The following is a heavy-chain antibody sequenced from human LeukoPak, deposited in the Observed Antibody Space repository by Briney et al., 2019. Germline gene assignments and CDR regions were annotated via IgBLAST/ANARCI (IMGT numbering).Heavy chain of an antibody. Sequence: GGSLRLSCAASGFTFSSYAMSWVRQAPGKGLEWVSAISGSGGSTYYADSVKGRFTISRDNSKNTLYLQMNSLRAEDTAVYYCAKDGWQWLISYYFDYWGQGTLVTVSS. V-gene: IGHV3-23*01. CDR1: GFTFSSYA. J-gene: IGHJ4*02. CDR3: AKDGWQWLISYYFDY. CDR2: ISGSGGST. D-gene: IGHD6-19*01.